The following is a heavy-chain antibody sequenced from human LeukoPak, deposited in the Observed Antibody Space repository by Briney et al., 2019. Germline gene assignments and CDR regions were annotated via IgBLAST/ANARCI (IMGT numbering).Heavy chain of an antibody. Sequence: GGSLRLSCAASGFTVSSNYMSWVRQAPGKGLEWVSAISGSGGSTYYADSVKGRFTISRDNSKNTLYLQMNSLRAEDTAVYYCAKDLYNWNYGGAFDIWGQGTMVTVSS. CDR3: AKDLYNWNYGGAFDI. CDR2: ISGSGGST. J-gene: IGHJ3*02. CDR1: GFTVSSNY. D-gene: IGHD1-7*01. V-gene: IGHV3-23*01.